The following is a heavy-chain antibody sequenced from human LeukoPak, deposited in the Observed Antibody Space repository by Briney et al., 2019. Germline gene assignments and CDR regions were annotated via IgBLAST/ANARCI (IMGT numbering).Heavy chain of an antibody. CDR1: GFTVSSNY. CDR3: ALSGSLGSYYYYGMDV. V-gene: IGHV4-4*02. J-gene: IGHJ6*02. Sequence: KPGGSLRLSCAASGFTVSSNYMNWVRQPPGKGLEWIGEIYHSGSTNYNPSLKSRVTISVDKSKNQFSLKLSSVTAADTAVYYCALSGSLGSYYYYGMDVWGQGTTVTVSS. D-gene: IGHD3-3*01. CDR2: IYHSGST.